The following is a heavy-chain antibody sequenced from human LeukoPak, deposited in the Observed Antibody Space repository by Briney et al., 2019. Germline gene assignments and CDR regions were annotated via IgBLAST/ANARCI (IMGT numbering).Heavy chain of an antibody. CDR1: GGTFSSYA. CDR3: ARDLQGYYDY. D-gene: IGHD3-22*01. V-gene: IGHV1-69*05. CDR2: IIPIFGTA. J-gene: IGHJ4*02. Sequence: SVKVSCKASGGTFSSYAISWVRQAPGQGLEWMGRIIPIFGTANYAQKFRGRVTITTDESTSTAYMELSSLRSEDTAVYYCARDLQGYYDYWGQGTLVTVSS.